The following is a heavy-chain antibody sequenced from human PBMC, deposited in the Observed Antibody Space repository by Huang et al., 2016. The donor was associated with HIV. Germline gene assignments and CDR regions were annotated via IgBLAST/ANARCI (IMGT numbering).Heavy chain of an antibody. CDR3: ASWAVFPLYYFDY. J-gene: IGHJ4*02. D-gene: IGHD3-10*01. Sequence: QLQLQESGPGLVKPSETLSLTCTVSGGSISSSSYYWGWIRQPPGKGLEWIGIIYYSGSTYYNPSLNSRVTISVDTSKSQFSLKLSSVTAADTAVYYCASWAVFPLYYFDYWGQGTLVTVSS. V-gene: IGHV4-39*01. CDR1: GGSISSSSYY. CDR2: IYYSGST.